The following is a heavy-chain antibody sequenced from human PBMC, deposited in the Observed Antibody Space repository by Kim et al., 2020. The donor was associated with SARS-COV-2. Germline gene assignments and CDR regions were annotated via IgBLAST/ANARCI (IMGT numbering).Heavy chain of an antibody. CDR3: ARDRYGDYFYYYYGMDV. J-gene: IGHJ6*02. Sequence: VTGRFTNSRDNSKNTLYLQMNSLRAEDTAVYYCARDRYGDYFYYYYGMDVWGQGTTVTVSS. V-gene: IGHV3-30*01. D-gene: IGHD4-17*01.